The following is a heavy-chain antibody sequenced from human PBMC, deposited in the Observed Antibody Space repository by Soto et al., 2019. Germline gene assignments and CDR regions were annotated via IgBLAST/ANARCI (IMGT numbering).Heavy chain of an antibody. CDR1: GFTFSSYG. J-gene: IGHJ4*02. V-gene: IGHV3-30*18. CDR3: AKAGGGFGDFVHH. Sequence: QAQLVESGGSVVQPGRSLRLSCAASGFTFSSYGMHWVRQAPGKGLEWVTGILYDGSDKYYADSVKGRFTISRENSKNTLYLQMNSLRTEDSAVYYCAKAGGGFGDFVHHWGQGTPVTVSS. CDR2: ILYDGSDK. D-gene: IGHD3-10*01.